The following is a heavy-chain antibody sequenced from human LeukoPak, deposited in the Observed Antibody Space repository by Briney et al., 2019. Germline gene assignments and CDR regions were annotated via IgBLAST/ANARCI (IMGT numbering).Heavy chain of an antibody. CDR1: GGTFSSYA. Sequence: SVKVSCKASGGTFSSYAISWVRQAPGQGLEWMGRIIPIFGTANYAQKFQGRVTITTDESTSTAYMELSSLRSEDTAVYYCARDPPESYSSGWYYFDYWGQGTLVTVSS. CDR3: ARDPPESYSSGWYYFDY. D-gene: IGHD6-19*01. J-gene: IGHJ4*02. CDR2: IIPIFGTA. V-gene: IGHV1-69*05.